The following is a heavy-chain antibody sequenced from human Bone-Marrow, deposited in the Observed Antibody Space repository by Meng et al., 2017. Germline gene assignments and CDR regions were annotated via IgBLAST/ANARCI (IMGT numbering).Heavy chain of an antibody. CDR2: INIDGSST. J-gene: IGHJ4*02. Sequence: VVECGGGLVKPGGSLRLSCVASGFKLSSYWMHWVRQAPGKGLVWVSRINIDGSSTIYADSVEGRFTISRDNAKNTLYLQMNSLRVDDTAVYYCAQLGTTDYWGQGALVTVSS. CDR1: GFKLSSYW. D-gene: IGHD6-13*01. CDR3: AQLGTTDY. V-gene: IGHV3-74*02.